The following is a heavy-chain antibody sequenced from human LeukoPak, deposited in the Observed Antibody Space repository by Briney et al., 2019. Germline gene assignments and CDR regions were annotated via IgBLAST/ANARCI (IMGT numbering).Heavy chain of an antibody. CDR1: GGSISSYY. D-gene: IGHD3-22*01. CDR2: IYTSGST. Sequence: SETLSLTCTVSGGSISSYYWSWIRQPAGKGLEWIGRIYTSGSTNYNPSLKSRVTMSVDTSKNQFSLKLSSVTAADTAVYYCARDSTPSGYYYDNLRFDPWGQGTLVTVSS. CDR3: ARDSTPSGYYYDNLRFDP. V-gene: IGHV4-4*07. J-gene: IGHJ5*02.